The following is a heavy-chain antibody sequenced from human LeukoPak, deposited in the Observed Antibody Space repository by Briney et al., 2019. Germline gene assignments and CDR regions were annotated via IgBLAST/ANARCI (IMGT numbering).Heavy chain of an antibody. J-gene: IGHJ2*01. V-gene: IGHV4-34*01. CDR3: ARVYYSNSYDYWYFDL. CDR2: INHSGST. CDR1: GGSFSGYY. Sequence: KTSKTLSLTCAVYGGSFSGYYWSWIRQPPGKGLEWIGQINHSGSTNYSPSLKSRVTISVDTSKNQFSLKLSSVTAADTAVYYCARVYYSNSYDYWYFDLWGRGTLVTVSS. D-gene: IGHD6-13*01.